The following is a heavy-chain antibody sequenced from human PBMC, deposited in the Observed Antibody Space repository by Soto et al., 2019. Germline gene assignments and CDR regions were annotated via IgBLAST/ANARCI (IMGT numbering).Heavy chain of an antibody. CDR3: ARDGFDWLLSVDFGGFDY. CDR2: IWYDGSNK. Sequence: QVQLVESGGGMVQPGRSLRLSCAASGFTFSSYGMHWVRQAPGKGLEWVAVIWYDGSNKYYADSVKGRFTISRDNSKNTLYLQMNSLRAEDTAVYYCARDGFDWLLSVDFGGFDYWGQGTLVTVSS. V-gene: IGHV3-33*01. J-gene: IGHJ4*02. D-gene: IGHD3-9*01. CDR1: GFTFSSYG.